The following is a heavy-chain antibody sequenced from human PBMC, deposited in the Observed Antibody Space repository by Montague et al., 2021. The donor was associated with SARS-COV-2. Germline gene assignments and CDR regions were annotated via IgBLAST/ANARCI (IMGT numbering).Heavy chain of an antibody. CDR3: ARDQGGYGTFDI. J-gene: IGHJ3*02. V-gene: IGHV3-11*01. Sequence: SLRLSCAASGFIFSDYYMKWIRQAPGKGLEWVSHISGSGSKTYYADSVKGRFTISRDTANNSVYLQMNFLGAEDTAVYYCARDQGGYGTFDIWGKGTMVTVSS. D-gene: IGHD5-12*01. CDR2: ISGSGSKT. CDR1: GFIFSDYY.